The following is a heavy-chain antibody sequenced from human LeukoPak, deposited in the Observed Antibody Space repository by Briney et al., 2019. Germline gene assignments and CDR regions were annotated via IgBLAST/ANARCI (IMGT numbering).Heavy chain of an antibody. J-gene: IGHJ4*02. CDR2: INPNSGGT. Sequence: ASVKVSCKASGYTFTGYYMYWVRQAPGQGLEWMGWINPNSGGTNYAQKFQGWVTMTRDTSISAAYMELSRLRSDDTAVYYCARAYIAADPTPTRSPFDYWGQGTLVTVSS. CDR3: ARAYIAADPTPTRSPFDY. CDR1: GYTFTGYY. D-gene: IGHD6-13*01. V-gene: IGHV1-2*04.